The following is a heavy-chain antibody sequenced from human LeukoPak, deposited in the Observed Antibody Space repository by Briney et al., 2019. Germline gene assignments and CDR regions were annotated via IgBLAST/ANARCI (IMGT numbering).Heavy chain of an antibody. Sequence: KPSETLSRTCTVSGGSISSYYWSWIRQPPGKGLEWIGYIYYSGSTNYNPSLKSRVTISVDTSKNQFSLKLSSVTAADTAVYYCARQTVVSSYGMDVWGQGTTVTVSS. CDR2: IYYSGST. V-gene: IGHV4-59*08. CDR3: ARQTVVSSYGMDV. D-gene: IGHD4-23*01. J-gene: IGHJ6*02. CDR1: GGSISSYY.